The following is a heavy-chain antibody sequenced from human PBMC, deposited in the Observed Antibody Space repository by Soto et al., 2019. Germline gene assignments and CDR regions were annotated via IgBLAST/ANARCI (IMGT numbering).Heavy chain of an antibody. CDR2: ISGRGGST. J-gene: IGHJ2*01. V-gene: IGHV3-23*01. D-gene: IGHD2-21*01. CDR1: GFIFSNYA. CDR3: AGPAGGAVVWYYDL. Sequence: EEQLLESGGGVVQRGGSLRLSCAASGFIFSNYAMTWVRQAPGKGLEWVSRISGRGGSTYYADSVKGRLTMSRDNSKNTLYLQINSLSAEDTAICYCAGPAGGAVVWYYDLWGRGTLVTV.